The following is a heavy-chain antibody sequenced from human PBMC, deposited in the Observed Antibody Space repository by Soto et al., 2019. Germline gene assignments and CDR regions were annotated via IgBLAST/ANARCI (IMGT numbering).Heavy chain of an antibody. V-gene: IGHV3-23*01. D-gene: IGHD5-12*01. CDR2: ISGNDDST. J-gene: IGHJ2*01. CDR3: ANVWMGYWYFDV. Sequence: EVQVLESGGGLVQPGGSLRLSCVASGFTFSRYAMTWVRQAPGKGLEWVSAISGNDDSTFYGDSVKGRFTVSRDNSKNTLYLQMNSLRAEDTAVYYCANVWMGYWYFDVWGRGTLVTVSS. CDR1: GFTFSRYA.